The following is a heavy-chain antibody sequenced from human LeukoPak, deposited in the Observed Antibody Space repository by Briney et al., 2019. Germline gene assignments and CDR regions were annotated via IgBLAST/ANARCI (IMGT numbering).Heavy chain of an antibody. V-gene: IGHV4-59*08. CDR3: ARNYCSSTSCHWYFDL. D-gene: IGHD2-2*01. J-gene: IGHJ2*01. CDR2: IYYSGST. CDR1: GGSISSYY. Sequence: SETLSLTCTVSGGSISSYYWSWIRQPPGKGLEWIGYIYYSGSTYYNPSLKSRVTISVDTSKNQFSLKLSSVTAADTAVYYCARNYCSSTSCHWYFDLWGRGTLVTVSS.